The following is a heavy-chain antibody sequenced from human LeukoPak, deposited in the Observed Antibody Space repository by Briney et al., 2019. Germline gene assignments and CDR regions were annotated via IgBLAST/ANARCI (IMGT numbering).Heavy chain of an antibody. CDR2: IRSKAYGGTT. CDR1: GFTLGDYA. CDR3: TRGSIVGATKSDY. Sequence: PGRSLRLSCTASGFTLGDYAMSWFRQAPGKGLEWVGFIRSKAYGGTTEYAASVKGRFTISRDDSKSIAYLQMNSLKTEDTAVYYCTRGSIVGATKSDYWGQGTLVTVSS. D-gene: IGHD1-26*01. J-gene: IGHJ4*02. V-gene: IGHV3-49*03.